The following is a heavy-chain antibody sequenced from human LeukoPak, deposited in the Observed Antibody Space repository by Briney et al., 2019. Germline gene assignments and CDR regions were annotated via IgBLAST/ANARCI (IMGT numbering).Heavy chain of an antibody. V-gene: IGHV1-46*01. CDR1: GGTFSSYA. D-gene: IGHD3-22*01. Sequence: ASVKVSCKASGGTFSSYAISWVRQAPGQGLEWMGIINPSGASTRYAQKFQGRVTMTRDTSTSTVYMELSSLRSEDTAVYYCARAWGYYYDSSGYASDYYYYMDVWGKGTTVTVSS. CDR3: ARAWGYYYDSSGYASDYYYYMDV. J-gene: IGHJ6*03. CDR2: INPSGAST.